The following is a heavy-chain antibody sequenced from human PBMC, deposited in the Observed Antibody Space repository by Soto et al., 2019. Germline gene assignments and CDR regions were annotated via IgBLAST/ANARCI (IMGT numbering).Heavy chain of an antibody. Sequence: SETLSLTCTVSGGSISSSSYYWGWIRQPPGKGLEWIGSIYYSGSTYYNPSLKSRVTISVDTSKNQFSLKLSSVTAADTAVYYCARQRYDSSGYYVYFDYWGQGTLVTVSS. CDR3: ARQRYDSSGYYVYFDY. V-gene: IGHV4-39*01. CDR2: IYYSGST. J-gene: IGHJ4*02. D-gene: IGHD3-22*01. CDR1: GGSISSSSYY.